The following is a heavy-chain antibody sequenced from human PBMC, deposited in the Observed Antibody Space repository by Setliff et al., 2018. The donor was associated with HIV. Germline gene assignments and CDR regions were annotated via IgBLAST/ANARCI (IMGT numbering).Heavy chain of an antibody. J-gene: IGHJ4*02. D-gene: IGHD1-26*01. CDR1: GFSFSNYG. CDR3: ARDFYSDSATFDY. CDR2: IWYDGVNK. Sequence: PGGSLRLSCAASGFSFSNYGMNWVRQAPGKGLEWVAVIWYDGVNKKYADSLKGRFTISRDNANNSLYLQMNSLRAEDTAVYYCARDFYSDSATFDYWGQGTLVTVSS. V-gene: IGHV3-33*01.